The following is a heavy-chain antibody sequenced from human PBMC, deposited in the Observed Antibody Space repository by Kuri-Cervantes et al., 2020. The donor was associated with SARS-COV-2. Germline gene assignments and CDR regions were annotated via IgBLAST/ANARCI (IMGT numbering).Heavy chain of an antibody. J-gene: IGHJ5*02. CDR2: IYYTGST. V-gene: IGHV4-61*05. D-gene: IGHD3-10*01. Sequence: SETLSLTCTVSGGSISSSSYYWSWIRQPPGKGLEWIGYIYYTGSTNYNPSLKSRVTISVDTSKKQFSLKLSSVTAADTAVYYCARCVRSYNWFDPWGQGTLVTVSS. CDR3: ARCVRSYNWFDP. CDR1: GGSISSSSYY.